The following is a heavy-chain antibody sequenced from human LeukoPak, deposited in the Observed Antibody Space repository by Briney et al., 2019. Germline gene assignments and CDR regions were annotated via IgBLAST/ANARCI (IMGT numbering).Heavy chain of an antibody. V-gene: IGHV4-39*01. CDR3: ARHSSGYPNYYYFYMDI. Sequence: SETLSLTRTVSGGSISSSSYYWGWIRQPPGKGLEWIGSIYYSGSIYYNPSLKSRVTISVDTSKNQFSLKLSSVTAADTALYYCARHSSGYPNYYYFYMDIWGKGATVTVSS. J-gene: IGHJ6*03. CDR1: GGSISSSSYY. D-gene: IGHD3-22*01. CDR2: IYYSGSI.